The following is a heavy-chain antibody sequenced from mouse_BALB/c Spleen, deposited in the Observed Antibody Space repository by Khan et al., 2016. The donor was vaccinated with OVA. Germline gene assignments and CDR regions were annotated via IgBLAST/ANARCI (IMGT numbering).Heavy chain of an antibody. J-gene: IGHJ2*01. Sequence: QVQLQQSGPELVRPGESVKISCKGSGYTFTDYAMHWVKQSHAKSLEWIGFISIYYDNTNYTQKFKGKVTMTLDKSSSTAYMELARLKSEDSAIYSCARGGQWLRRGGGNSDYWGQGTLLTVSS. V-gene: IGHV1S137*01. CDR1: GYTFTDYA. CDR2: ISIYYDNT. CDR3: ARGGQWLRRGGGNSDY. D-gene: IGHD2-2*01.